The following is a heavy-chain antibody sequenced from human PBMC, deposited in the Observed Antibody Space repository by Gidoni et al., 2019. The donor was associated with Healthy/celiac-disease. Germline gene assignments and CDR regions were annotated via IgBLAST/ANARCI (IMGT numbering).Heavy chain of an antibody. V-gene: IGHV3-21*01. CDR1: GFTFNTYG. D-gene: IGHD6-19*01. Sequence: EVQLVESGGGLVKPGGSLSLSCAASGFTFNTYGMNWVRQAPGKGLEWVSFISRSSSYIYYADSVKGRFTISRDNAKKSLFLQMNSLRAEDTAVYYCASRKAGTDWYFDLWGRGTLVTVSS. CDR2: ISRSSSYI. CDR3: ASRKAGTDWYFDL. J-gene: IGHJ2*01.